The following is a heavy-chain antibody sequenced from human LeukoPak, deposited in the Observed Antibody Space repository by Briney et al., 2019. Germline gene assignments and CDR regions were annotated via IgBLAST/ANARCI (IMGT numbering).Heavy chain of an antibody. D-gene: IGHD3-10*01. V-gene: IGHV3-30*04. CDR2: ISYDGSNK. Sequence: GGSLRLSCAASGFTFSSYAMHWVRQAPGRGLEWVAVISYDGSNKYYADSVKGRFTISRDNSKNTLYLQMNSLRAEDTAVYYCARHAYGSGSYSYFDYWGQGTLVTVSS. CDR1: GFTFSSYA. J-gene: IGHJ4*02. CDR3: ARHAYGSGSYSYFDY.